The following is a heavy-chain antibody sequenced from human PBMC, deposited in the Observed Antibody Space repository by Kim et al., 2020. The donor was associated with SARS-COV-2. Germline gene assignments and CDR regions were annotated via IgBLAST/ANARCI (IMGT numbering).Heavy chain of an antibody. Sequence: GGSLRLSCAASGFTFGDYAMHWVRQAPGKGLEWVSGISWNSGSIGYADSVKGRFTISRDNAKNSLYLQMNSLRAEDTALYYCAKDWGPYYDSSGHTDYWGQETLVTVSS. D-gene: IGHD3-22*01. J-gene: IGHJ4*02. CDR1: GFTFGDYA. V-gene: IGHV3-9*01. CDR3: AKDWGPYYDSSGHTDY. CDR2: ISWNSGSI.